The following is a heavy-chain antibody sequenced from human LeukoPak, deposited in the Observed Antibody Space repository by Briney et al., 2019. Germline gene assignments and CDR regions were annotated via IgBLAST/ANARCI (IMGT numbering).Heavy chain of an antibody. CDR2: INHSGSA. CDR1: GGSFSGYY. CDR3: ARGSRYCSSTSCFRGTAPRWFDP. Sequence: TPETLSLTCAVYGGSFSGYYWSWIRQPPGKGLEWIGEINHSGSANYNPSLRSRVTISVDTSKNQFSLKLSSVTAADTAVYYCARGSRYCSSTSCFRGTAPRWFDPWGQGTLVTVSS. V-gene: IGHV4-34*01. J-gene: IGHJ5*02. D-gene: IGHD2-2*01.